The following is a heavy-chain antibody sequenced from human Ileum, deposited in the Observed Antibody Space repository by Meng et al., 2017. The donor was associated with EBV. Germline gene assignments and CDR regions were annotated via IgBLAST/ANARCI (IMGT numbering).Heavy chain of an antibody. D-gene: IGHD2-15*01. CDR1: GGSISSYY. CDR3: ARGGWSLDY. Sequence: QVQLQQSRPGLVKPSAPSSLPCTVSGGSISSYYWSWIRQPPGKGLEWIGYIYYSGSTNYNPSLKSRVTISVDTSKNQFSLNLSSVTAADTAVYYCARGGWSLDYWGQGTLVTVSS. CDR2: IYYSGST. V-gene: IGHV4-59*08. J-gene: IGHJ4*02.